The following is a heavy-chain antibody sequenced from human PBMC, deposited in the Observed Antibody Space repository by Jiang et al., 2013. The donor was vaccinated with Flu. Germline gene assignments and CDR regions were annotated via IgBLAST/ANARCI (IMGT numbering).Heavy chain of an antibody. V-gene: IGHV3-30*18. CDR3: AKDSCGGDCYFGNPDY. D-gene: IGHD2-21*02. J-gene: IGHJ4*02. CDR1: GFTFSSYG. CDR2: ISYDGSNK. Sequence: RSLRLSCAASGFTFSSYGMHWVRQAPGKGLEWVAVISYDGSNKYYADSVKGRFTISRDNSKNTLYLQMNSLRAEDTAVYYCAKDSCGGDCYFGNPDYWGQGTLVTVSS.